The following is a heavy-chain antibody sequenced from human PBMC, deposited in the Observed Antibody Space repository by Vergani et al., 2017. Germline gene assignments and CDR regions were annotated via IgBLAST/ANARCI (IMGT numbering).Heavy chain of an antibody. CDR3: AKDEAWYSSGWYVLSRNPFQH. Sequence: QVHLVESGGGVVQPGRSLRLSCVVSGFTSSYYGMHWVRQAPGKGLEWVAVISYDGTQKYYADSVKGRFTISRDNSKSTLYLQMNSLRAEDTAVYYCAKDEAWYSSGWYVLSRNPFQHWGQGTLVTVSS. D-gene: IGHD6-19*01. J-gene: IGHJ1*01. CDR2: ISYDGTQK. V-gene: IGHV3-30*18. CDR1: GFTSSYYG.